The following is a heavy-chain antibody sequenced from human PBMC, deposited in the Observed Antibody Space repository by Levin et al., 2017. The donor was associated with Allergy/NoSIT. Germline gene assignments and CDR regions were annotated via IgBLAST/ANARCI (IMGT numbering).Heavy chain of an antibody. CDR1: GSSFTSYW. Sequence: GGSLRLSCKGSGSSFTSYWIGWVRQMPGKGLEWMGIIYPGDSDTRYSPSFQGQVTISADKSISTAYLQWSSLKASDTAMYYCARRRHSYYYDSSGSSFDYWGQGTLVTVSS. D-gene: IGHD3-22*01. CDR3: ARRRHSYYYDSSGSSFDY. J-gene: IGHJ4*02. CDR2: IYPGDSDT. V-gene: IGHV5-51*01.